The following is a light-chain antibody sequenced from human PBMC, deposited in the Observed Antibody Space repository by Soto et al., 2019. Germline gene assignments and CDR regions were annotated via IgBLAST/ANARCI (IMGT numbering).Light chain of an antibody. CDR1: QSISSW. J-gene: IGKJ2*01. Sequence: DIQMTQSPSTLSASVGDRVTITCRASQSISSWLAWYQQKPGKAPKPLIYKAASLESGVPSRFRGSGSGTEFTLTSSSLQPDDFATYYCQQDNSYSYTFIQGTQLEIK. CDR2: KAA. V-gene: IGKV1-5*03. CDR3: QQDNSYSYT.